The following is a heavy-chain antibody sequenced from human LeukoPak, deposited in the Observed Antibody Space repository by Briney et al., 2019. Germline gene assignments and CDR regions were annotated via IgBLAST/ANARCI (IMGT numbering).Heavy chain of an antibody. CDR2: ISSSSSYI. D-gene: IGHD2-15*01. CDR3: ARDEDRWFDP. V-gene: IGHV3-21*01. J-gene: IGHJ5*02. CDR1: GFTFSSYS. Sequence: GGSLRLSCAASGFTFSSYSMNWVRQAPGKGLEWVASISSSSSYIYYADSVKGRFTISRDNAKNSLYLQMNSLRAEDTAVYYCARDEDRWFDPWGQGTLVTVSS.